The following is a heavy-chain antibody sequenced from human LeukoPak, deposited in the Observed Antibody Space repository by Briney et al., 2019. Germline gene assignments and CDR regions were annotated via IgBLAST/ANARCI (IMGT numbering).Heavy chain of an antibody. V-gene: IGHV1-2*02. J-gene: IGHJ5*02. CDR3: ARNYYGSGSYPWFDP. CDR1: GYTFTGYY. D-gene: IGHD3-10*01. Sequence: VASVKVSCTTSGYTFTGYYMHWVRRAPGQGLEWMGWINPNSGGTNYAQKFQGRVTMTRDTSISTAYMELSRLRSDDTAVYYCARNYYGSGSYPWFDPWGQGTLVTVSS. CDR2: INPNSGGT.